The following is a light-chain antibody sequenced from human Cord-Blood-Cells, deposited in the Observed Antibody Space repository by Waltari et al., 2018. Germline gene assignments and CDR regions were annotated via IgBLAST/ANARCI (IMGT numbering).Light chain of an antibody. CDR3: AAWDDSLSGPV. CDR2: RNN. CDR1: SPTTGSNY. V-gene: IGLV1-47*01. Sequence: QSVLTQPPSASGTPGQRVTIPCSGNSPTTGSNYVYWFQQLPGTAPKLLIYRNNQRPSGFPDRFSGSKSGTSASLAISGLRSEDEADYYCAAWDDSLSGPVFGGGTKLTVL. J-gene: IGLJ2*01.